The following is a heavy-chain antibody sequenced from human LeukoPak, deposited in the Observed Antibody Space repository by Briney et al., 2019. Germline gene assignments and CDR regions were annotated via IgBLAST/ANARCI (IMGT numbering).Heavy chain of an antibody. CDR2: INWNGGST. V-gene: IGHV3-20*04. J-gene: IGHJ3*02. CDR1: GFTFEDYG. CDR3: ARDKAFDI. Sequence: GGSLRLSXAASGFTFEDYGMSWVRQAPGKGLEWVSGINWNGGSTNYADSVKGRFTISRDNAKNSLYLQMISLRAEGTALYYCARDKAFDIWGQGTMVTVSS.